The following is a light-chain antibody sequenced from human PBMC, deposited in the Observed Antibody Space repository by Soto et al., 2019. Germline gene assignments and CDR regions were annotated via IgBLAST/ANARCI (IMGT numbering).Light chain of an antibody. CDR3: SSYAGANSVV. CDR1: SSDVGGYNY. CDR2: EVS. V-gene: IGLV2-8*01. Sequence: QSAPTQPPSASGSPGQSVTISCTGMSSDVGGYNYVSWYQQHPGKAPKLMIYEVSKRPSGVPDRFSGSKSGNTASLTVSGLQAEDEADYYCSSYAGANSVVFGGGTKHTVL. J-gene: IGLJ2*01.